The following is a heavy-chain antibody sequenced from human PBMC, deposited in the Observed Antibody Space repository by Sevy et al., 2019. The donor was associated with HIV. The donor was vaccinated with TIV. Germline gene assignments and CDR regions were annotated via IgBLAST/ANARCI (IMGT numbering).Heavy chain of an antibody. CDR1: GYTFTSYD. CDR2: MNPNTGNT. CDR3: ARHRDYYDSSGYGTFDP. V-gene: IGHV1-8*01. D-gene: IGHD3-22*01. Sequence: ASVKVSCKASGYTFTSYDINWVRQASGQGLEWMGWMNPNTGNTGYAQKFQGRVTMTRNTSISTAYMGLSSLRFEDTAVYYCARHRDYYDSSGYGTFDPWGQGTLVTVSS. J-gene: IGHJ5*02.